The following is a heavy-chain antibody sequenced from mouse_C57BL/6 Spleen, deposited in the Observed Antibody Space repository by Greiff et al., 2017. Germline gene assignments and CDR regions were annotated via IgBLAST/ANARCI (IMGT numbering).Heavy chain of an antibody. Sequence: VQLQQSGAELVRPGTSVKVSCKASGYAFTNYLIEWVKQRPGPGLEWIGVINPGSGGTNYNEKFKGTATLTADKSSSTAYMQLSSLTSEDSAVYFCARKEAYWGQGTLVTVSA. CDR2: INPGSGGT. CDR3: ARKEAY. J-gene: IGHJ3*01. CDR1: GYAFTNYL. V-gene: IGHV1-54*01.